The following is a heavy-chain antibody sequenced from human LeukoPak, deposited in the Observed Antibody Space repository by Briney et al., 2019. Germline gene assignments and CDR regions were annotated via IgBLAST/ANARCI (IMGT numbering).Heavy chain of an antibody. CDR1: GFTFSSYA. D-gene: IGHD5-18*01. J-gene: IGHJ4*02. V-gene: IGHV3-23*01. CDR3: ATGRGYSYGFYLWWGFDY. Sequence: HPGGSLRLSCAASGFTFSSYAMSWVRQAPGKGLEWVSAISGSGGSTYYADSVKGRFTISRDNSKNTLYLQMNSLRAEDTAVYYCATGRGYSYGFYLWWGFDYWGQGTLVTVSS. CDR2: ISGSGGST.